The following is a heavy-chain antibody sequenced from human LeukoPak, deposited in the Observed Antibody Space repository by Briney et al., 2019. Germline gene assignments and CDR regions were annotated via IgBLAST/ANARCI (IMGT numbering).Heavy chain of an antibody. Sequence: ASVKVSCKTSGYAFINYAINWVRQAPGQGLEWMGWINTNTGNPTYAQGFTGRFVFSLDTSVSTAYLQISSLKADDTAIYYCARGDYETHGYQTRWGQGTLVTVSS. J-gene: IGHJ4*02. CDR1: GYAFINYA. D-gene: IGHD3-22*01. CDR3: ARGDYETHGYQTR. V-gene: IGHV7-4-1*02. CDR2: INTNTGNP.